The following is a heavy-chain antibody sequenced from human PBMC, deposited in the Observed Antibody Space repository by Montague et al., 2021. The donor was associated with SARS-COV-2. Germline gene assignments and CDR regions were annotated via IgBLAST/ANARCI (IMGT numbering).Heavy chain of an antibody. Sequence: SETLSLTCTVSGDSLHRSAYYWGWFRRPPGKGLEWVASVYYGTTTYNRSLKSGVIISVDTSTNQFSLELYSVTAADTAVYFCARLEDMAIIPPVHWGRGTWVTVSS. J-gene: IGHJ4*02. CDR1: GDSLHRSAYY. CDR3: ARLEDMAIIPPVH. CDR2: VYYGTT. D-gene: IGHD5-24*01. V-gene: IGHV4-39*01.